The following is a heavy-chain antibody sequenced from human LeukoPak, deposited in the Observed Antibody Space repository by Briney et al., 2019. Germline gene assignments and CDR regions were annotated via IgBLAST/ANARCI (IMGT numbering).Heavy chain of an antibody. J-gene: IGHJ5*02. V-gene: IGHV1-18*01. CDR1: GYTFTSYG. Sequence: ASVNVSCKASGYTFTSYGISWVRQAPGQGLEWMGWISAYNGNTNYAQKLQGRVTMTTDTSTSTAYMELRSLRSDDTAVYYCAREGGTMVRGVMTWFDPWGQGTLVTVSS. D-gene: IGHD3-10*01. CDR2: ISAYNGNT. CDR3: AREGGTMVRGVMTWFDP.